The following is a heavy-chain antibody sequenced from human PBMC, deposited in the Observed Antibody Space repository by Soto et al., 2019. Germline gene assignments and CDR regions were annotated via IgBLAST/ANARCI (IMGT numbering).Heavy chain of an antibody. V-gene: IGHV3-21*05. Sequence: EVQLVESGGGLVQPGGSPRLSCAASGFTFSSYSMNWVRQAPGKGLEWVSYISSSSSYIYYADSVKGRFTISRDNAKNSLYLQMNSLRAEDTAVYYCARDGTAGIAGDWGQGTLVTVSS. J-gene: IGHJ4*02. CDR3: ARDGTAGIAGD. CDR2: ISSSSSYI. CDR1: GFTFSSYS. D-gene: IGHD6-13*01.